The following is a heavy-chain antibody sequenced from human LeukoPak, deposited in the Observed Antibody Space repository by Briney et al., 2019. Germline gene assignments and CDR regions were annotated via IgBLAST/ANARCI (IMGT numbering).Heavy chain of an antibody. CDR3: AREGYCSGGSCYYYGMDV. V-gene: IGHV3-66*01. D-gene: IGHD2-15*01. CDR2: IYSGGST. CDR1: GFTVSSNY. J-gene: IGHJ6*02. Sequence: GGSLRLSCAASGFTVSSNYMSWVRQAPGKGLEWVSVIYSGGSTYYADSVKGRSTISRDNSKNTLYLQMNSLRAEDTAVYYCAREGYCSGGSCYYYGMDVWGQGTMVTVSS.